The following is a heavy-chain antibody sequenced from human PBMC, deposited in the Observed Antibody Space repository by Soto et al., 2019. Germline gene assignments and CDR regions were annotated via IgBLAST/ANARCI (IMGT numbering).Heavy chain of an antibody. D-gene: IGHD6-13*01. CDR2: INPTSGST. Sequence: QVQLVQSGAEVKKPGASVKVSCKASGYTFTNYYIHWVRQAPGQGLEWMGIINPTSGSTNYAQKFQGRGTLTYDTSTTTVYMERSGLRSEDTAVLYCARDLAAGDHWGQGTLVTVSS. V-gene: IGHV1-46*01. CDR1: GYTFTNYY. CDR3: ARDLAAGDH. J-gene: IGHJ4*02.